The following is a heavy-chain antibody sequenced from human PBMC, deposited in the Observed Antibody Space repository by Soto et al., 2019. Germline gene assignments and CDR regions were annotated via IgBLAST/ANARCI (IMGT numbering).Heavy chain of an antibody. V-gene: IGHV4-39*07. CDR2: IYYSGST. CDR3: ARGSSIAGLYYGMDV. Sequence: PSETLSLTCTVSGGSISSSSYYWGWIRQPLGKGLEWIGSIYYSGSTYYNPSLKSRVTISLDTSKNQFSLKLSSVTAADTAVYYCARGSSIAGLYYGMDVWGQGTTVTVSS. CDR1: GGSISSSSYY. D-gene: IGHD6-6*01. J-gene: IGHJ6*02.